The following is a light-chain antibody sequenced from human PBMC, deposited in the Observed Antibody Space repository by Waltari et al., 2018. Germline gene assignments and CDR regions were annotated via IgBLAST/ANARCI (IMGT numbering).Light chain of an antibody. CDR1: TREA. J-gene: IGLJ2*01. CDR2: DGN. CDR3: SCFTTTNTLV. Sequence: QSALTQPASVPGSPGQSITISCTGTTREASWYQQHPGNVPKLILYDGNKRPSGISNRFSGSKSADAASLTISGLQADDEADYYCSCFTTTNTLVFGGGTKVTVL. V-gene: IGLV2-23*01.